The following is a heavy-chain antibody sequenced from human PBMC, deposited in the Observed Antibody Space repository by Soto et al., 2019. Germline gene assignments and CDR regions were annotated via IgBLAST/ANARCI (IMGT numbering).Heavy chain of an antibody. V-gene: IGHV5-51*01. CDR1: GYDFVTNW. Sequence: LKISCSGHGYDFVTNWIGWVRQRPGKGLEWMGIIYPGDSDTRYSPSFQGQVTISADKSISTAYLQWSSLKASDTAMYYCARRVEDDGMDVWGQGTTVTVSS. D-gene: IGHD2-15*01. CDR3: ARRVEDDGMDV. J-gene: IGHJ6*02. CDR2: IYPGDSDT.